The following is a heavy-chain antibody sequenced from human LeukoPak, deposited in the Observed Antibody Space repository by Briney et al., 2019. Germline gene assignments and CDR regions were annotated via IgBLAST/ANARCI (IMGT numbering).Heavy chain of an antibody. V-gene: IGHV4-59*01. CDR2: NYYSGST. J-gene: IGHJ5*02. CDR1: GGSISTYY. D-gene: IGHD4-23*01. Sequence: SETLSLTCTVSGGSISTYYWSWIRQPPGKGLEWIGYNYYSGSTNYKPSLKSRVTMSVDTSKNQCSLKLSSVTAADTAVYYCAREGVTHNWFDPWGQGTLVTVSS. CDR3: AREGVTHNWFDP.